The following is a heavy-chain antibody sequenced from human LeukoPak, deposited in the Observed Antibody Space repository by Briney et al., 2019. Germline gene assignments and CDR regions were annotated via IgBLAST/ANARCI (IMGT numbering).Heavy chain of an antibody. CDR2: IYDSGNT. Sequence: SETLSLTCTVSGSSISSWYWSWIRQPPGKGLEWIGYIYDSGNTNYNPSLKTRVTISVDTSKNQFSLKLSSVTAADTAVYYCARDSGYGDYPVGPWGQGTLVTVSS. CDR1: GSSISSWY. V-gene: IGHV4-59*01. CDR3: ARDSGYGDYPVGP. D-gene: IGHD4-17*01. J-gene: IGHJ5*02.